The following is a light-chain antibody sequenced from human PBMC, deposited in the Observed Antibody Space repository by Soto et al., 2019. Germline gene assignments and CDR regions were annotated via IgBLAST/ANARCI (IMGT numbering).Light chain of an antibody. CDR3: SSYTSSSTLV. Sequence: QSVLTQPASVSGSPGQSITISCTGTSSDVGGYNYVSWYQHHPGKAPKLMIYDVSNRPSGVSNRFSGSKSGNTASLTISGLQVEDEADYYCSSYTSSSTLVFGTGTKVTVL. V-gene: IGLV2-14*03. CDR2: DVS. J-gene: IGLJ1*01. CDR1: SSDVGGYNY.